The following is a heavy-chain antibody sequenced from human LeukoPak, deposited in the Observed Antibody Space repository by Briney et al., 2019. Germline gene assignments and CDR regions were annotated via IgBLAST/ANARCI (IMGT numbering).Heavy chain of an antibody. J-gene: IGHJ6*02. Sequence: GESLKISCKGSGYSFTSYWVGWMRQMPGKGLEWMGIIYPGDSDTRYSPSFQGQVTISADKSISTAYLQWSSLKASDTAMYYCARRNEYSSSSGYYYYGMDVWGQGTTVTVSS. CDR3: ARRNEYSSSSGYYYYGMDV. V-gene: IGHV5-51*01. CDR1: GYSFTSYW. CDR2: IYPGDSDT. D-gene: IGHD6-6*01.